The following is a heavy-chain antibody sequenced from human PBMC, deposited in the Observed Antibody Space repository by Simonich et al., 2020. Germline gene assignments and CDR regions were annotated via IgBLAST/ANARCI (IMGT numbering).Heavy chain of an antibody. D-gene: IGHD3-22*01. V-gene: IGHV3-23*01. J-gene: IGHJ3*02. CDR3: AKDLGERITMIVVVIDAFDI. Sequence: GGGLVQPGGSLRLSCAASGFTFSSYAMSWVRQAPGKGLEWVSAISGRVGSTYYADSVKGRFTISRNNSKNTLYLQMNSLGAEDTAVYYCAKDLGERITMIVVVIDAFDIWGQGTMVTVSS. CDR2: ISGRVGST. CDR1: GFTFSSYA.